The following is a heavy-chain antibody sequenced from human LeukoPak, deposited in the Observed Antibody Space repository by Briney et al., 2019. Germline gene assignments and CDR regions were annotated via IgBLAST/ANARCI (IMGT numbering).Heavy chain of an antibody. Sequence: ASVKVSCKAAGYTFTSYDICWLRQTTGQGIEWVGGMRPNRGSTSYGQTFQGRVTMTTDTSTSTAYMELRSLRSDDTAVYYCARVRIAAAGYRFDYWGQGTLVTVSS. CDR3: ARVRIAAAGYRFDY. CDR2: MRPNRGST. CDR1: GYTFTSYD. J-gene: IGHJ4*02. D-gene: IGHD6-13*01. V-gene: IGHV1-18*01.